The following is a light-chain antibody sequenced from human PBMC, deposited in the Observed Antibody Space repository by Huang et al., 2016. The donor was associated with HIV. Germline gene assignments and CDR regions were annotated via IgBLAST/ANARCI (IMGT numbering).Light chain of an antibody. CDR3: QQYGSSRT. J-gene: IGKJ1*01. V-gene: IGKV3-20*01. CDR2: GAS. CDR1: QSVSSSY. Sequence: EIVLTQSPGTLSLSPGERATLSCRASQSVSSSYLAWYQQKPGQAPRLLISGASSRATCIPDRFSGSGSGTDFTLTISRLEPEDFAVYYCQQYGSSRTFGQGTKVEIK.